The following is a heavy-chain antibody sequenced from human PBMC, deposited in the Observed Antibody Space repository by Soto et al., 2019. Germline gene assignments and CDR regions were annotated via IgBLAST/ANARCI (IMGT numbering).Heavy chain of an antibody. CDR2: SGTT. Sequence: PSETLSLTCTVSGGSISTSNYYWTWIRQPPGKGLEWIGSGTTYYNPSLRGRVTISVDTSESQFSLKLTSVTAADTAVYYCATYGGDSGRFDYWGQGTLVTVSS. J-gene: IGHJ4*02. V-gene: IGHV4-39*01. CDR1: GGSISTSNYY. CDR3: ATYGGDSGRFDY. D-gene: IGHD4-17*01.